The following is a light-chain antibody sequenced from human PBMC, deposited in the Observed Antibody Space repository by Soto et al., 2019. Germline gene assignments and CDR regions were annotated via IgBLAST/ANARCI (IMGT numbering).Light chain of an antibody. CDR3: QHYVTHPLT. CDR1: QSVNNNF. CDR2: GAS. Sequence: DIVLTQSPGTLSLSPGERATLSCRASQSVNNNFLAWYQQKPGQAPRLLIYGASSRATGIPDRFSGSGSGTDFTLTINRLDPEDFAVYYCQHYVTHPLTFGGGTKVEIK. V-gene: IGKV3-20*01. J-gene: IGKJ4*01.